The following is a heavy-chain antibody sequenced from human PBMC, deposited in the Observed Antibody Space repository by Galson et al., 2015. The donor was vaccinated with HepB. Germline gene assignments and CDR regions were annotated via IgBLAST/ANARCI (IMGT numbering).Heavy chain of an antibody. CDR1: GFTFSSYW. J-gene: IGHJ4*02. CDR3: ARVSGISSWPPARIIDY. V-gene: IGHV3-7*03. Sequence: SLRLSCAASGFTFSSYWMSWVRQAPGEGLEWVANIKQDGSEKYYVDSVKGRFTISRDNAKNSLYLQMNSLRAEDTAVYYCARVSGISSWPPARIIDYWDQGTLVTVSS. D-gene: IGHD6-13*01. CDR2: IKQDGSEK.